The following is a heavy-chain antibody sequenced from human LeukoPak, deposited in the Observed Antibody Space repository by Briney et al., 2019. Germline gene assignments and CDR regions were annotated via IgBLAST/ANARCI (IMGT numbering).Heavy chain of an antibody. CDR1: GYTFTSYG. CDR3: AREGLDYYDSSGYMD. J-gene: IGHJ4*02. CDR2: ISAYNGNT. Sequence: RASVKVSCKASGYTFTSYGISWVRQAPGQGLEWMGWISAYNGNTNYAQRLQGRVTMTTDTSTSTAYMELRSLRSDDTAVYYCAREGLDYYDSSGYMDWGQGTLVTVSS. D-gene: IGHD3-22*01. V-gene: IGHV1-18*01.